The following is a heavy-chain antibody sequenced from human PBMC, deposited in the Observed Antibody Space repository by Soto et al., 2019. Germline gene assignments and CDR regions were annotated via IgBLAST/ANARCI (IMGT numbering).Heavy chain of an antibody. V-gene: IGHV1-18*01. J-gene: IGHJ5*02. D-gene: IGHD3-22*01. CDR2: INPNSGHT. Sequence: PAASVKVSCKASGYTFTTYGIIWVRQAPGQGLEWMGWINPNSGHTNYAQNLQDRATMTTDTSTNTAYMELRSLRSDDTAVYFCARGQVVNFDNWFDPWGQGTLVTVSS. CDR3: ARGQVVNFDNWFDP. CDR1: GYTFTTYG.